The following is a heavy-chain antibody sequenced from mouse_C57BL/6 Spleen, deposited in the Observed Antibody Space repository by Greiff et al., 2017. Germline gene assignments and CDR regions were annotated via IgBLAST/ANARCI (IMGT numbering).Heavy chain of an antibody. J-gene: IGHJ2*01. Sequence: QVQLKQSGAELVRPGASVTLSCKASGYTFTDYEMHWVKQTPVHGLEWIGAIDPETGGTAYNQKFKGKAILTADKSSSTAYMELRSLTSEDSAVYYCTRREEFSPVFDYWGQGTTLTVSS. V-gene: IGHV1-15*01. CDR3: TRREEFSPVFDY. CDR2: IDPETGGT. CDR1: GYTFTDYE. D-gene: IGHD6-2*01.